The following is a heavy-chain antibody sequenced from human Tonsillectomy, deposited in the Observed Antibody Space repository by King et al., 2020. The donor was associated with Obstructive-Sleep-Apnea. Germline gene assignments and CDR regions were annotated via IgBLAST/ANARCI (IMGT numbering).Heavy chain of an antibody. Sequence: VQLVESGGGLVQPGGSLRLSCAASGFTFSSYAMSWVRQAPGKGLEWVSAISGSGGSTYYADSVKGRFTISRDNSKNTLYLQMNSLRAEDTAVYYCAKDFWSGYYTYYYYYYGMDVWGQGTTVTVSS. CDR1: GFTFSSYA. V-gene: IGHV3-23*04. D-gene: IGHD3-3*01. CDR3: AKDFWSGYYTYYYYYYGMDV. J-gene: IGHJ6*02. CDR2: ISGSGGST.